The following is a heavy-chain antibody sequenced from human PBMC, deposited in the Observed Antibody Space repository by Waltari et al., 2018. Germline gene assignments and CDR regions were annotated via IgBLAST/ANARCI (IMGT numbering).Heavy chain of an antibody. D-gene: IGHD2-2*01. V-gene: IGHV4-39*07. CDR3: ARVMASSTSCCDYYYYYMDV. Sequence: QLQLQESGPGLVKPSETLSLTCTVSGGSISSSSYYWGWIRQPPGKGLEWIGSIYYSGSTYYNPSLKSRVTISVDTSKNQFSLKLSSVTAADTAVYYCARVMASSTSCCDYYYYYMDVWGKGTTVTISS. CDR2: IYYSGST. J-gene: IGHJ6*03. CDR1: GGSISSSSYY.